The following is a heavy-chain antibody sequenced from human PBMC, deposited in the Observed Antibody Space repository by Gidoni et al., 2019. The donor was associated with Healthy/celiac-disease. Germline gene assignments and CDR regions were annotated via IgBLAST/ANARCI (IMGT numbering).Heavy chain of an antibody. D-gene: IGHD1-26*01. J-gene: IGHJ4*02. V-gene: IGHV3-64D*06. CDR1: GSTFRSYS. CDR2: ISSNGGST. Sequence: EVQLVESGGGLVQPGGDMRLSCSASGSTFRSYSMHWVRQAPGKGLEYVSAISSNGGSTYYADSVKCRFTISRDNSKNTLYLQMSSLRAEDTAVYYCVKDGRVGATRYYFDYWGQGTLVTVSS. CDR3: VKDGRVGATRYYFDY.